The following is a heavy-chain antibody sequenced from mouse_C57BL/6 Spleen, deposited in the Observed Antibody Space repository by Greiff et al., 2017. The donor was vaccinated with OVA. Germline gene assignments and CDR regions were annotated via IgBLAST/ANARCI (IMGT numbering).Heavy chain of an antibody. CDR2: IYPSDSET. J-gene: IGHJ3*01. CDR1: GYTFTSYW. CDR3: ARGGYYGTGGGFAY. V-gene: IGHV1-61*01. Sequence: QVQLQQPGAELVRPGSSVKLSCKASGYTFTSYWMAWVKQRPGQGLEWIGNIYPSDSETHYNQKFKDKATLTVDKSSSTAYMQLSSLTSEDSAVYYCARGGYYGTGGGFAYWGQGTLVTVSA. D-gene: IGHD2-1*01.